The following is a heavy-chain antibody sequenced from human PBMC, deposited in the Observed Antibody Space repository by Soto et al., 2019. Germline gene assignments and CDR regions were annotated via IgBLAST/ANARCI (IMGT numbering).Heavy chain of an antibody. V-gene: IGHV3-15*07. CDR2: VKSKTDGGSS. D-gene: IGHD1-26*01. J-gene: IGHJ4*01. Sequence: EVQLVESGGGLVKPGGSLRLSCAASGFPFSNAWINWVRQVPGKGLEWVGRVKSKTDGGSSDYAAPVKGRFAVSRDDSNNIVYLQMNILKIEDTGVYYCTTDSRTTLPEIRFDYWGHGTQCTVSS. CDR3: TTDSRTTLPEIRFDY. CDR1: GFPFSNAW.